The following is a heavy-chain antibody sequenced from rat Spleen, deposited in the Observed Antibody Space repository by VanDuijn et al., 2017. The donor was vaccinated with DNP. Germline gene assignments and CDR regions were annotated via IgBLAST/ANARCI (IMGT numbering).Heavy chain of an antibody. V-gene: IGHV3-3*01. CDR2: VTNAGST. CDR3: AIQLGIFDY. Sequence: EVLLQESGPGLVKPSQSLSLTCSVTGFSITNNFKWSWIRKFPGNKLEWMGYVTNAGSTHYNPSLKSRISITTDTSKNQFFLQVNSVGTEDTATYYCAIQLGIFDYWDQGVMVTVSA. J-gene: IGHJ2*01. CDR1: GFSITNNFK. D-gene: IGHD5-1*01.